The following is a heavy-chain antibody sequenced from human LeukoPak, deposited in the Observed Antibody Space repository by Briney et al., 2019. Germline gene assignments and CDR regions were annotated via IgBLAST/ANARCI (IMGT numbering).Heavy chain of an antibody. V-gene: IGHV4-59*06. J-gene: IGHJ5*02. D-gene: IGHD3-10*01. Sequence: SETLSLTCTVSGGSISSYYWSWIRQPPGKGLEWIGYIYYSGSTYYNPSLKSRVTISVDTSKNQFSLKLSSVTAADTAVYYCATRIRITMVRGVFDPWGQGTLVTVSS. CDR1: GGSISSYY. CDR3: ATRIRITMVRGVFDP. CDR2: IYYSGST.